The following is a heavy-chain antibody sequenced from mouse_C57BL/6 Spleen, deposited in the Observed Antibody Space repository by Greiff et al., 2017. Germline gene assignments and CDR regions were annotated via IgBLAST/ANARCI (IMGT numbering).Heavy chain of an antibody. CDR2: SRNKANDYTT. Sequence: EVKLVESGGGLVQSGRSLRLSCATSGFTFSDFYMEWVRQAPGKGLEWIAASRNKANDYTTEYSASVKGRFIVSRDTSQSILYLQMNALRAEDTAIYYCARDIYGYWYFDVWGTGTTVTVSS. D-gene: IGHD1-1*02. V-gene: IGHV7-1*01. CDR1: GFTFSDFY. CDR3: ARDIYGYWYFDV. J-gene: IGHJ1*03.